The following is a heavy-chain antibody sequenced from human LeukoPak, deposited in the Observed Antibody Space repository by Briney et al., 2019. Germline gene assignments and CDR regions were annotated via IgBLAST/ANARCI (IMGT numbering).Heavy chain of an antibody. CDR3: AREDGYCSGGNCYSYFDS. D-gene: IGHD2-15*01. Sequence: GGSLRLSCAASGFTFSHFWMSWVRQAPGKGLEWVAYIKRTGSETYYVDSVEGRFTITRDNTRNSLFLQMYSLRAEDTAVYFCAREDGYCSGGNCYSYFDSWGQGTLVTVSS. J-gene: IGHJ4*02. V-gene: IGHV3-7*01. CDR2: IKRTGSET. CDR1: GFTFSHFW.